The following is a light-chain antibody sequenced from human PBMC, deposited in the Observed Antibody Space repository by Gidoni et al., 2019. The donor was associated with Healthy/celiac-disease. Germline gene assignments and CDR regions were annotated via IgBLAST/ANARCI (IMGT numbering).Light chain of an antibody. CDR2: AAS. V-gene: IGKV1-9*01. CDR1: QGISSY. J-gene: IGKJ4*01. Sequence: DIQFTQSPSFLSASVGDRVTITCRASQGISSYLAWYQQKPGKAPKLLIYAASTLQSGVPSRFSGSGSGTEFTLTISSLQPEDFATYYCQQLTFGGGTKVEIK. CDR3: QQLT.